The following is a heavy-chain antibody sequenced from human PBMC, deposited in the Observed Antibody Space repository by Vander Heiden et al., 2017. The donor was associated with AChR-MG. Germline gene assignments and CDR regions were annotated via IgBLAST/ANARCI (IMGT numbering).Heavy chain of an antibody. CDR3: ASPGMDV. CDR1: GYTFTSYY. CDR2: INPRGVST. V-gene: IGHV1-46*01. Sequence: QVQLVQSGAEVKKPGASVQVSCKAPGYTFTSYYMHWVRQAPGKGLEWMGIINPRGVSTSYAQKFQGRVTRTRDTSTSTVYMELSSLRSEDTAVYYCASPGMDVWGQGTTVTVSS. J-gene: IGHJ6*02.